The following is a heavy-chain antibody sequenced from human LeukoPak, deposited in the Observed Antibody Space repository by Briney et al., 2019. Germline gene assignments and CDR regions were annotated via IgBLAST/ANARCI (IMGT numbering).Heavy chain of an antibody. CDR1: GGTFSSYA. CDR3: ARDMVRGVIITFAFDI. J-gene: IGHJ3*02. CDR2: ITPIFGTA. V-gene: IGHV1-69*01. Sequence: ASVKVSCKASGGTFSSYAISWVRQAPGQGLERMGGITPIFGTANYAQKFQGRVTITADESTSTAYMELSSLRSEDTAVYYCARDMVRGVIITFAFDIWGQGTMVTVSS. D-gene: IGHD3-10*01.